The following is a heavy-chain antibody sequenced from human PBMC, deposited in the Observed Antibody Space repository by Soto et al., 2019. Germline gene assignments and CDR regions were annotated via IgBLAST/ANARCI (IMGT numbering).Heavy chain of an antibody. Sequence: ASVKVSCKASGGTFSSYAISWVRQAPGQGLEWMGGIIPIGGTASYAQKFQGRVTITRDESTSTVYMELSSLRSEDTAVYYCERDDYFACWGQGTLVTVSS. CDR2: IIPIGGTA. J-gene: IGHJ4*02. CDR3: ERDDYFAC. CDR1: GGTFSSYA. V-gene: IGHV1-69*05.